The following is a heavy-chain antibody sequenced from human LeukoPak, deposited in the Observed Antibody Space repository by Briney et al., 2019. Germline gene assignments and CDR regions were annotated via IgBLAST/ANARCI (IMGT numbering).Heavy chain of an antibody. Sequence: GGFLRLSCAASGFTFDDYAMHWVRQAPGKGLEWVSGISWNSGSIGYADSVKGRFTISRDNAKNSLYLQMNSLRAEDTALYYCAKDLRSSYYYYMDVWGKGTTVTVSS. J-gene: IGHJ6*03. CDR2: ISWNSGSI. CDR3: AKDLRSSYYYYMDV. V-gene: IGHV3-9*01. D-gene: IGHD1-14*01. CDR1: GFTFDDYA.